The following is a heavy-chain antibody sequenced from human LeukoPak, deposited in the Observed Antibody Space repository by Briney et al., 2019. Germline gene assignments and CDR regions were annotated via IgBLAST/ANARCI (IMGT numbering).Heavy chain of an antibody. CDR1: GFTFSSYA. Sequence: GRSLRLSCAASGFTFSSYAMHWVRQAPGKGLEWVAVISYDGSNKYYADSVKGRFTISRDNSKNTLYLQMNSLRAEDTAVYYCARMAAADYFPDYWGQGTLVTVSS. CDR3: ARMAAADYFPDY. CDR2: ISYDGSNK. J-gene: IGHJ4*02. D-gene: IGHD6-13*01. V-gene: IGHV3-30-3*01.